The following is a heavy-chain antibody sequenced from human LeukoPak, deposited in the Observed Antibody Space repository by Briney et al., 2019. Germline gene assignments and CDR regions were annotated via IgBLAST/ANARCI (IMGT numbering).Heavy chain of an antibody. CDR3: ARLITGTTTAFDI. D-gene: IGHD1-7*01. Sequence: SETLSLTCTVSGGSISGYYWSWIRQPAGKGLEWIGRIYTSGSTHYNPSLKSRVTTSVDTSKNQFSLKLSSMTAADTAVYYCARLITGTTTAFDIWGQGTMVTVSS. CDR1: GGSISGYY. CDR2: IYTSGST. J-gene: IGHJ3*02. V-gene: IGHV4-4*07.